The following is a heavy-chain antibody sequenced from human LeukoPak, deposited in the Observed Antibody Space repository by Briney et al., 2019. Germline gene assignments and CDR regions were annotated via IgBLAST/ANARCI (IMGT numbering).Heavy chain of an antibody. V-gene: IGHV3-21*01. D-gene: IGHD6-6*01. Sequence: GGSPRLSCAASGFTFSSYSMNWARQSPGKGLEWVSSISSSSSYIYYADSVKGRFTISRDNAKNSLYLQMNSLRAEDTAVYYCARDGDYSSSSHWGQGTLVTVSS. J-gene: IGHJ4*02. CDR2: ISSSSSYI. CDR3: ARDGDYSSSSH. CDR1: GFTFSSYS.